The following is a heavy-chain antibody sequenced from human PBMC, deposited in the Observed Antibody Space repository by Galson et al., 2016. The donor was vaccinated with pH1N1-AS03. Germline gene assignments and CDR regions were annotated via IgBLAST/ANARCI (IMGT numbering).Heavy chain of an antibody. CDR1: GFSLSTTSVG. Sequence: PALVTPTQTLTLTCTFSGFSLSTTSVGVGWIRQPPGKALEWLALIYWNDAKRYSPSLKSRLTITKDTSRNQVVLTMTNVDPVDTATYYCTHAGTEYNSSWTCFDYWGQGTPVTVSS. CDR2: IYWNDAK. J-gene: IGHJ4*02. D-gene: IGHD6-13*01. V-gene: IGHV2-5*01. CDR3: THAGTEYNSSWTCFDY.